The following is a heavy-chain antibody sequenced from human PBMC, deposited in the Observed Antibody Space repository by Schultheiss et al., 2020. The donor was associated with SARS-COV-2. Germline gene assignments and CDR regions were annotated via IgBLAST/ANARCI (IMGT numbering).Heavy chain of an antibody. CDR2: IYYSGST. D-gene: IGHD2-2*01. Sequence: SETLSLTCTVSGGSISSGGYYWSWIRQHPGKGLEWIGYIYYSGSTYYNPSLKSRVTISVDTSKNQFSLKLSSVTAADTAVYYCARLGEYCSSTSCYDPYYGMDVWGQGTTVTVSS. CDR1: GGSISSGGYY. V-gene: IGHV4-31*03. J-gene: IGHJ6*02. CDR3: ARLGEYCSSTSCYDPYYGMDV.